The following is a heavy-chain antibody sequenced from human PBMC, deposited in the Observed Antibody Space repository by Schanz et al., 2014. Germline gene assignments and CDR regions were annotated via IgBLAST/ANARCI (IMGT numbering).Heavy chain of an antibody. V-gene: IGHV3-7*05. CDR1: PFTLGGVG. J-gene: IGHJ4*02. Sequence: EVQLAESGGGLVQPGGSLRFSCEAFPFTLGGVGWGWVRQAPGKGLEWVANIKEDGSVKDYVDSVKGRFTISRDNAKNTLYLQMNSLRAEDTAVYYCAKDRSWDYDSSGYFDYWGQGTLVTVSS. D-gene: IGHD3-22*01. CDR2: IKEDGSVK. CDR3: AKDRSWDYDSSGYFDY.